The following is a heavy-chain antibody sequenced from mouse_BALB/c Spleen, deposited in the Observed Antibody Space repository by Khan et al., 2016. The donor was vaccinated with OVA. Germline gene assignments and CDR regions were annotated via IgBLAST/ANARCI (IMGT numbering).Heavy chain of an antibody. Sequence: VQLQQSGAELAKPGASVKMSCKASGYTFTSYWMHWIKQRPGKGLEWIGYINPTSGYTDYNQKFKDKATLTADKSSSTAYMKLSSLTSDDSAVYYWSRDRIDHWGQGTALTVSS. V-gene: IGHV1-7*01. J-gene: IGHJ2*01. CDR3: SRDRIDH. CDR1: GYTFTSYW. CDR2: INPTSGYT.